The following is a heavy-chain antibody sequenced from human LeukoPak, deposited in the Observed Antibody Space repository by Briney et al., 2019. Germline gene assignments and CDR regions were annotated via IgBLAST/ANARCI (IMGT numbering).Heavy chain of an antibody. CDR1: GYDFTTYW. Sequence: GESPKISCKGSGYDFTTYWIAWVRQMPGKGLEWMGIIYPGDSDTRYSPSFQGQVTISVDKSITTAYLQWTSLKASDTAMYYCARRRQQLAPSDPWGQGTLVTVSS. D-gene: IGHD6-13*01. J-gene: IGHJ5*02. CDR3: ARRRQQLAPSDP. CDR2: IYPGDSDT. V-gene: IGHV5-51*01.